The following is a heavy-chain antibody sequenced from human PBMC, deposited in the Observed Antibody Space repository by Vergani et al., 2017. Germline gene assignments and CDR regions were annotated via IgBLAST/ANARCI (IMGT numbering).Heavy chain of an antibody. CDR1: GGSISSYY. Sequence: QVQLQESGPGLVKPSETLSLTCTVSGGSISSYYWSWIRQPPGKGLEWIGYIEYSGSTTDNPSLKSRVTISVDTSKNQFSLKMSSVTAADTAVYYCARAGEMATIVGFYSQPFDYWGQGTLVTVSS. CDR2: IEYSGST. D-gene: IGHD5-24*01. V-gene: IGHV4-59*01. CDR3: ARAGEMATIVGFYSQPFDY. J-gene: IGHJ4*02.